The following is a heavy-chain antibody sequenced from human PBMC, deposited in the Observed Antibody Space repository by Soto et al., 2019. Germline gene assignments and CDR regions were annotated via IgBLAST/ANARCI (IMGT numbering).Heavy chain of an antibody. CDR2: ISTYNGNT. J-gene: IGHJ6*02. Sequence: QVQLVQSGAEVKKPGASLKVSCQASGYSFSDYGIAWVRQAPGQGLAWVGWISTYNGNTNYAQKFQGRVTMTTHTSANTAYMELRSLRSDDTAMYYCARYGYSSGWYLGTGMDVWGQGTPVTVSS. CDR3: ARYGYSSGWYLGTGMDV. D-gene: IGHD6-19*01. CDR1: GYSFSDYG. V-gene: IGHV1-18*04.